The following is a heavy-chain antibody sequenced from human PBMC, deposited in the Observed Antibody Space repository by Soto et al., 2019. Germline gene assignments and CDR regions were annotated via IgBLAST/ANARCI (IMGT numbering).Heavy chain of an antibody. CDR3: ARDSFIAARPYDY. CDR1: GFTFSSYW. J-gene: IGHJ4*02. Sequence: EVQLVESGGGLVQPGGSLRLSCAASGFTFSSYWMSWVRQAPGKGLERVANIKQEGSEKYYVDSVKGRFTISRDNAKNSLYLQMNSLRAEDTAVYYCARDSFIAARPYDYWGQGTLVTVSS. D-gene: IGHD6-6*01. V-gene: IGHV3-7*03. CDR2: IKQEGSEK.